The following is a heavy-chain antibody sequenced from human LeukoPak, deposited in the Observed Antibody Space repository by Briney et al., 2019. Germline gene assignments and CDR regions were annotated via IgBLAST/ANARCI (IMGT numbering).Heavy chain of an antibody. CDR3: AKLYYISKDVFDI. Sequence: GGSLRLSCAASGFTFRSYAMSWVRQSPGKGLEWVSGISGSGGSTYYTDSVKGRFTISRDNSKNTLYLQMNSLRSEDTAVYYCAKLYYISKDVFDIWGQGTMVTVSS. J-gene: IGHJ3*02. CDR1: GFTFRSYA. CDR2: ISGSGGST. D-gene: IGHD2-2*01. V-gene: IGHV3-23*01.